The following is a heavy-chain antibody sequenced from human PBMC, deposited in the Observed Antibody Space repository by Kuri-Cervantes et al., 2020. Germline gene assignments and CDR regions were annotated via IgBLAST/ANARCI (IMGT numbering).Heavy chain of an antibody. D-gene: IGHD6-13*01. V-gene: IGHV4-34*01. CDR3: ARDAYSSSWHTIDNWFDP. CDR2: INHSGST. J-gene: IGHJ5*02. CDR1: GGSFSGYY. Sequence: SQTLSLTCAVYGGSFSGYYWSWIRQPPGKGLEWIGEINHSGSTNYNPSLKSRVTISVDTSKNQFSLKLSSVTAADTAVYYCARDAYSSSWHTIDNWFDPWGQGTLVTVSS.